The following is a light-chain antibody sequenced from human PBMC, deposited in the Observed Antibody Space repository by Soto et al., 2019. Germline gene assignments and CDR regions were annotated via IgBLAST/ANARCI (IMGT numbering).Light chain of an antibody. Sequence: QSVLTQPASVSGSPGQSITISCTGTSSDLAIYNYVSWYQQQPGKAPKLMIHQVTNRPSGVSNRFSGSRSGNTASLTISGLQAEDEADYYCSSYTDSSNYVFGTGTKVNV. CDR2: QVT. CDR1: SSDLAIYNY. J-gene: IGLJ1*01. V-gene: IGLV2-14*01. CDR3: SSYTDSSNYV.